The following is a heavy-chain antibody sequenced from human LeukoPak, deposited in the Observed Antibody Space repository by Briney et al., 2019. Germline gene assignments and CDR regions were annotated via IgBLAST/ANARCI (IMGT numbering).Heavy chain of an antibody. Sequence: SQTLSLTCAVSGGSISSGGYSWSWIRQPPGKGLEWIGEINHSGSTNYNPSLKSRVTISVDTSKNQFSLKLSSVTAADTAVYYCARGLGYSSGWYNDYGMDVWGQGTTVTVSS. J-gene: IGHJ6*02. CDR2: INHSGST. CDR3: ARGLGYSSGWYNDYGMDV. CDR1: GGSISSGGYS. D-gene: IGHD6-19*01. V-gene: IGHV4-30-2*01.